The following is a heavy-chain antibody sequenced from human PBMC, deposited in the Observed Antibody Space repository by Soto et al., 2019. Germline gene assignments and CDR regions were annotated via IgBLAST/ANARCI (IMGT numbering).Heavy chain of an antibody. CDR3: AKDGLGAYTYGSYYFDY. Sequence: EVQLLESGGGLVQPGGSLRLSCAASGFTFSSYAMSWVGQAPGKGLEWVSTISSSGGSTYYADSVKGRFTISRDNSKNTLYLQMNSLRAEDTAVYYCAKDGLGAYTYGSYYFDYWGQGTLVTVSS. J-gene: IGHJ4*02. V-gene: IGHV3-23*01. CDR1: GFTFSSYA. CDR2: ISSSGGST. D-gene: IGHD5-18*01.